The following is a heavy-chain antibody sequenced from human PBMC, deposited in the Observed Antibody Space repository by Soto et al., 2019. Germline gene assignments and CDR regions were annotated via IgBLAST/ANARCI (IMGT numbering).Heavy chain of an antibody. V-gene: IGHV4-59*01. CDR1: GGYISTYY. CDR3: ARVLHLGELCDYSYIYVDV. Sequence: QVQLQESGPGLVKPSETLSLTCTVAGGYISTYYWSWIRQPPGEGLEWIGHIYYSGSTNYSPSLKSRVTMSVDTSKSPFSLMLTCVTAADTAVYYCARVLHLGELCDYSYIYVDVWGEGTAVTVSS. CDR2: IYYSGST. J-gene: IGHJ6*03. D-gene: IGHD3-16*01.